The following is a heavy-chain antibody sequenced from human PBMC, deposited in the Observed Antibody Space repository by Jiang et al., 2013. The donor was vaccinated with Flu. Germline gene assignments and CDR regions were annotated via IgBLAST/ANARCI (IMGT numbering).Heavy chain of an antibody. CDR2: ISGSGDIT. CDR3: AKDKRGGNSGAEYFHH. V-gene: IGHV3-23*01. CDR1: GFTFSNYA. D-gene: IGHD4-23*01. J-gene: IGHJ1*01. Sequence: VQLLESGGGLVQPGGSLRLSCAASGFTFSNYAMSWVRQAPGKGLEWVSAISGSGDITYHADSVKGRFTISRDNSKNTLYLQMNSLRVEDTAVYYCAKDKRGGNSGAEYFHHWGQGTPVTVSS.